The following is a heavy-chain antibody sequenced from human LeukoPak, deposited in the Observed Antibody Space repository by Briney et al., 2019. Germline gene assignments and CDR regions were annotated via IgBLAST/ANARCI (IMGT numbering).Heavy chain of an antibody. CDR2: IYYSGST. J-gene: IGHJ4*02. Sequence: KPSETLSLTCTVSGGSISSSSYYWGWIRQPPGKGLEWIGSIYYSGSTNYNPSLKSRVTISVDTSKNQFSLKLSSVTAADTAVYYCARARVMWDIVVVVAAKYFDYWGQGTLVTVSS. CDR1: GGSISSSSYY. CDR3: ARARVMWDIVVVVAAKYFDY. D-gene: IGHD2-15*01. V-gene: IGHV4-39*07.